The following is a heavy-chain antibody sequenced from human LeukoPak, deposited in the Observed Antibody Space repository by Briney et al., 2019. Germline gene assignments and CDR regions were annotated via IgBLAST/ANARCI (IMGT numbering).Heavy chain of an antibody. CDR2: MWFGGTT. D-gene: IGHD1-26*01. J-gene: IGHJ4*02. Sequence: SETLSLTCTVSGDSISSRDSYWGWIRQPPGKGLEWIGSMWFGGTTSYNPSLKSRVTISVDTSKNQFSLKLSSETAADTAVYYCARGRRGSYFQDYWGQGTLVTVSS. CDR1: GDSISSRDSY. V-gene: IGHV4-39*07. CDR3: ARGRRGSYFQDY.